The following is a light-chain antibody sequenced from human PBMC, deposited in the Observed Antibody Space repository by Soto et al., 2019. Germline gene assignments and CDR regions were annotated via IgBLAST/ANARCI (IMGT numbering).Light chain of an antibody. J-gene: IGKJ1*01. Sequence: DIQMTQSPPTLSASVGDRVTITCRASQSISGCLAWYQQKPGKAPKGMIYHASTLESGVPSRFSGSGSGAEFTLTFSGLQPDDSATYYCQQYNSYRSCGQGTVVEIK. CDR3: QQYNSYRS. CDR1: QSISGC. V-gene: IGKV1-5*01. CDR2: HAS.